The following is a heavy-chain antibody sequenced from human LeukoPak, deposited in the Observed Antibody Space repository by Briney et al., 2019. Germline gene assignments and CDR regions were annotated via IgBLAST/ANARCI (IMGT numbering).Heavy chain of an antibody. CDR1: GFSFSSNW. Sequence: GGSLRLSCAASGFSFSSNWMTWVRQAPGKGLEWVGFIRSKAYGGTTEYAASVKGRFTISRDDSKSIAYLQMNSLKTEDTAVYYCTRGGWFGELGDFDYWGQGTLVTVSS. J-gene: IGHJ4*02. D-gene: IGHD3-10*01. V-gene: IGHV3-49*04. CDR2: IRSKAYGGTT. CDR3: TRGGWFGELGDFDY.